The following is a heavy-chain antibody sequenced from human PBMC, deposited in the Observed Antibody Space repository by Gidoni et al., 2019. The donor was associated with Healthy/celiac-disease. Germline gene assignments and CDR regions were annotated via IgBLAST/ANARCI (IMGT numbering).Heavy chain of an antibody. CDR2: INHSGST. CDR1: GGSFSGYY. V-gene: IGHV4-34*01. CDR3: ARGPRRLKYYYDSSGHTLYYYYGMDV. J-gene: IGHJ6*02. D-gene: IGHD3-22*01. Sequence: QVQLQQWGAGLLKPSETLSLTCAVYGGSFSGYYWSWIRQPPGKGLEGIGEINHSGSTNYNPSLKSRVTISVDTSKNQFSLKLSSVTAADTAVYYCARGPRRLKYYYDSSGHTLYYYYGMDVWGQGTTVTVSS.